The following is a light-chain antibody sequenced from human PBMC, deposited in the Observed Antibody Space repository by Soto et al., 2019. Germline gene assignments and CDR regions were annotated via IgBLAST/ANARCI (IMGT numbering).Light chain of an antibody. V-gene: IGKV1-5*03. CDR1: QSISSW. CDR2: KAP. Sequence: IQITQSPSTLSASVGERVTITCRASQSISSWLAWYQQKPGKAPKLLIYKAPSLESGVPSRFSGSGSGTEFTLTISSLQPDDFATYFCQQYNSFAKWTFGQGTKVDIK. J-gene: IGKJ1*01. CDR3: QQYNSFAKWT.